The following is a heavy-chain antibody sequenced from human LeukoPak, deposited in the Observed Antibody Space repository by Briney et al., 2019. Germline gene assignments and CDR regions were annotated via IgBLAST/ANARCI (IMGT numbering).Heavy chain of an antibody. CDR2: IYYTGNT. Sequence: SETLSLTCTVSGGSINGHYWSRIRQSPRKGLEWIGYIYYTGNTNYNPSLKSRITISVDTSKNQFSLNLSSVTAADTAVYYCTGLHFAAAEEFDPWGQGTLVTVSS. CDR1: GGSINGHY. J-gene: IGHJ5*02. D-gene: IGHD6-13*01. CDR3: TGLHFAAAEEFDP. V-gene: IGHV4-59*08.